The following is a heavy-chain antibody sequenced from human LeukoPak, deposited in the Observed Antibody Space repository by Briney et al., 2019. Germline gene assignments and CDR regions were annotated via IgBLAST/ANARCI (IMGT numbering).Heavy chain of an antibody. V-gene: IGHV3-66*01. J-gene: IGHJ4*02. Sequence: GGSLRLSCAASGFTVSSNCMSWVRQAPGKGLEWVSVIYSGGSTYYADSVKGRFTISRDNSKNTLYLQMNSLRAEDTAVYYCARDKGYYGSADYFAYWGQGTLVTVSS. CDR3: ARDKGYYGSADYFAY. CDR2: IYSGGST. CDR1: GFTVSSNC. D-gene: IGHD3-10*01.